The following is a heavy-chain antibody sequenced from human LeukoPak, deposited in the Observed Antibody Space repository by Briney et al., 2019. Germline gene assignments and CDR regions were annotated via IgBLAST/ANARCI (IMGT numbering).Heavy chain of an antibody. Sequence: PGGSLRLSCAASGFTFSSYAMSWVRQAPGKGLEWVSAISGSGGSTYYADSVKGRFTISRDNSKNTLYLQMNSLRAEDTAVYYCARVGYATQRRVLSAVTIPTAGAFDVWGQGTLVAVSS. CDR3: ARVGYATQRRVLSAVTIPTAGAFDV. J-gene: IGHJ3*01. CDR2: ISGSGGST. CDR1: GFTFSSYA. V-gene: IGHV3-23*01. D-gene: IGHD4-17*01.